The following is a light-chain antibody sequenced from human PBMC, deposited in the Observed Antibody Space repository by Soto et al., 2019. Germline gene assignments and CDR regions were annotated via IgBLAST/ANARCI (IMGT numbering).Light chain of an antibody. J-gene: IGLJ1*01. CDR1: SSDVGDSKY. CDR2: EVS. Sequence: QSALTQPASVSASPGQSITISCTGTSSDVGDSKYVSWYQQHPGKAPKLMIYEVSNRPSGISNRFSGSKSGSTASLTISGLQAEDEADYYCRSYTSSSTLAYVFGTGTKLTVL. CDR3: RSYTSSSTLAYV. V-gene: IGLV2-14*01.